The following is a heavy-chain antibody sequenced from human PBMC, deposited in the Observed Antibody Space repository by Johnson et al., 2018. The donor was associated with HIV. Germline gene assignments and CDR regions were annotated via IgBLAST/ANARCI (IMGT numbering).Heavy chain of an antibody. CDR1: GFAVSSNY. Sequence: VQLVESGGGVVQPGGSLRLSCAASGFAVSSNYMSWVRQAPGKGLEWVSVIYSGGSTYYADSVKGRFTISRDNSKNTLYLQMNSLRAEDTAVYYCARECEPAGLAFDIWGQGTMVTVSS. CDR3: ARECEPAGLAFDI. J-gene: IGHJ3*02. CDR2: IYSGGST. V-gene: IGHV3-66*01. D-gene: IGHD1-14*01.